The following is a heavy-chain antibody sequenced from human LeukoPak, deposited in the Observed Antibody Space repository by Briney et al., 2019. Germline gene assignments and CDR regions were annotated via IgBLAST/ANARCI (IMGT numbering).Heavy chain of an antibody. Sequence: PGRSVRLSCAASGFTFSSYGMHWVRQAPGKGLEWVAVISYDGSYKQYADSVKGRFTITRDNSKNTLYLQMNSLRAEDTAVYYCAKSKVVVAAYYYYFCMDVWGQGTTVTVSS. D-gene: IGHD2-15*01. J-gene: IGHJ6*02. V-gene: IGHV3-30*18. CDR1: GFTFSSYG. CDR3: AKSKVVVAAYYYYFCMDV. CDR2: ISYDGSYK.